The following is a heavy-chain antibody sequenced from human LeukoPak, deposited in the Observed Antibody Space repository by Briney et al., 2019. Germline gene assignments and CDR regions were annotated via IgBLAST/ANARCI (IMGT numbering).Heavy chain of an antibody. CDR2: IGTAGDT. J-gene: IGHJ6*03. D-gene: IGHD3-16*02. CDR1: GFTFSSYD. V-gene: IGHV3-13*03. CDR3: ARDLYWNDYVWGSYRWSMDV. Sequence: GGSLRLSCAACGFTFSSYDMHWVRQATGKSLEWVSAIGTAGDTYYPGSVKGQFTISRENAKNSLYLQMNSLRAGDTAVYYCARDLYWNDYVWGSYRWSMDVWGKGTTVTVSS.